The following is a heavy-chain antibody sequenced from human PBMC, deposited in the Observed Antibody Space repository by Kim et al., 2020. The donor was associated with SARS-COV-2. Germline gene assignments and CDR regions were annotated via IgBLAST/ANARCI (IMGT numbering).Heavy chain of an antibody. CDR1: GYSFTSYW. CDR3: ARRYYGSGSWPNWFDP. J-gene: IGHJ5*02. Sequence: GESLKISCKGSGYSFTSYWIGWVRQMPGKGLEWMGIIYPGDSDTRYSPSFQGQVTISADKSISTAYLQWSSLKASDTAMYYCARRYYGSGSWPNWFDPWGQGTLVTVSS. V-gene: IGHV5-51*01. D-gene: IGHD3-10*01. CDR2: IYPGDSDT.